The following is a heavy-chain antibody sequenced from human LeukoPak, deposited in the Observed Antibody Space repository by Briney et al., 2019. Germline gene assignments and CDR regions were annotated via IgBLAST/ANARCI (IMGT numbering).Heavy chain of an antibody. CDR1: GYTFTSYG. CDR3: ARDAMVYFAMLTDNYNSWFDP. D-gene: IGHD3-9*01. J-gene: IGHJ5*02. CDR2: ISAYTGYT. V-gene: IGHV1-18*01. Sequence: GASVKVSCKASGYTFTSYGINWVRQAPGQGLEWMGWISAYTGYTYFAQKLQGRVSMTTDTSTGTAYMELRSLRSDDTAVYYCARDAMVYFAMLTDNYNSWFDPWGQGTLVTVSS.